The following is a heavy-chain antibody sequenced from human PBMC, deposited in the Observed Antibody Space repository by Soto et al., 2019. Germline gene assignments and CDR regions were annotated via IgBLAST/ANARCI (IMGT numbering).Heavy chain of an antibody. V-gene: IGHV1-2*02. J-gene: IGHJ3*02. CDR1: GYPVTAYY. D-gene: IGHD6-19*01. CDR2: INPATGAA. CDR3: ARGGGAGVAGSAAFDM. Sequence: QLHLVQSGAVVKKPGASVTVSCSASGYPVTAYYMHWVRQAPGRGLEWMGGINPATGAAKYTQTFQGRGTMTRDPATSTVFMELSGLTSEDTAVFYCARGGGAGVAGSAAFDMWGQGTLVTVSS.